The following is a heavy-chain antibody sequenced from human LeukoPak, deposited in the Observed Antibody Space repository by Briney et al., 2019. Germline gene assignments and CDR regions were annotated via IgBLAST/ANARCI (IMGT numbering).Heavy chain of an antibody. J-gene: IGHJ4*02. D-gene: IGHD3-10*01. Sequence: ASVKVSCKASGYTFTSYGISWVRQAPGQGLEWMGWINPNSGGTNYAQKFQGRVTMTRDTSISTAYMELSRLRSDDTAVYYCARDITMVRGVLKDDYWGQGTLVTVSS. V-gene: IGHV1-2*02. CDR1: GYTFTSYG. CDR2: INPNSGGT. CDR3: ARDITMVRGVLKDDY.